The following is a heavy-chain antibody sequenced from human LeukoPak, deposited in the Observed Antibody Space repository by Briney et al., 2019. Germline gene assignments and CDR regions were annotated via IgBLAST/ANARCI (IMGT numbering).Heavy chain of an antibody. CDR3: AKESGARTSGVDF. V-gene: IGHV3-23*01. Sequence: GGSLRLSCAASGFTFSSYAMNWVRQAPGKGLEWVSAITSAGNTYYAASVKGRFTISRDSSKNTLYLQMNSLRSEDTAVYYCAKESGARTSGVDFWGQGTLVTVSS. CDR2: ITSAGNT. CDR1: GFTFSSYA. D-gene: IGHD2-15*01. J-gene: IGHJ4*02.